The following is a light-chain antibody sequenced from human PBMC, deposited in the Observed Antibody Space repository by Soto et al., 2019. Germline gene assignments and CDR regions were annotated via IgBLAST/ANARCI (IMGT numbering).Light chain of an antibody. CDR1: QSVSSSY. Sequence: EIVLTQSPGTLSLSPGERATLSCRASQSVSSSYLAWCQQKPGQAPRVLIYGASSRATGIPYRFSGSGSGTDFTLTISRLEPEDFAVYYCQQYGSSRGWTFGQGTKVDIK. CDR2: GAS. J-gene: IGKJ1*01. CDR3: QQYGSSRGWT. V-gene: IGKV3-20*01.